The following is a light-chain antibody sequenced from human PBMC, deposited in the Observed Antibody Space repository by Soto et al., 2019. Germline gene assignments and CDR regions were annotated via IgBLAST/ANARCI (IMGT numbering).Light chain of an antibody. CDR3: QQRSNWPPT. CDR2: DAS. Sequence: EIVLTQSPATLSLSPGEIATLSCRASQSVSSYLAWYQQKPGQAPRLLIYDASHRATGIPARFSGSGSGTDFTLTISSLGPEDFAVYYCQQRSNWPPTFGQGTKLEIK. V-gene: IGKV3-11*01. J-gene: IGKJ2*01. CDR1: QSVSSY.